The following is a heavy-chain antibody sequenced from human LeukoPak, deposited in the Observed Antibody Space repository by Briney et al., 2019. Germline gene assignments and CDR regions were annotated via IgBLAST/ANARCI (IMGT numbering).Heavy chain of an antibody. CDR1: GGTFSSYA. V-gene: IGHV1-69*05. J-gene: IGHJ3*02. Sequence: RASVKVSCKASGGTFSSYAISWVRQAPGQGLEWMGGIIPIFGTANYAQKFQGRVTITTDESTSTAYMELSSLRSEDTAVYYCARSRGPSSSWSYSSESNAFDIWGQGTMVTVSS. D-gene: IGHD6-13*01. CDR2: IIPIFGTA. CDR3: ARSRGPSSSWSYSSESNAFDI.